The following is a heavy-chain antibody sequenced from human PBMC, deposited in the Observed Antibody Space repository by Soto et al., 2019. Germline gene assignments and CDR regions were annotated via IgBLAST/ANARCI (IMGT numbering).Heavy chain of an antibody. V-gene: IGHV4-59*01. CDR2: AYYSGTT. CDR1: SGSISSYY. Sequence: SETLSLTCTVASGSISSYYWSWLRQPPGKGLEWIGYAYYSGTTNYNSSLKSRVTISIDTSKNQFSLKLSSVTAADTAVYYCARLGFRDFWSGHYSDYWGQGTLVTVSS. CDR3: ARLGFRDFWSGHYSDY. D-gene: IGHD3-3*01. J-gene: IGHJ4*02.